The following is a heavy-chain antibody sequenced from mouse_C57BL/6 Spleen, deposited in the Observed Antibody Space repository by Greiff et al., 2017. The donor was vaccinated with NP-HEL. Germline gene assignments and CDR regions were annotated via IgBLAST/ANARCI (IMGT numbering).Heavy chain of an antibody. CDR2: ISSGSSTI. CDR3: ASAVVANYYAMDY. V-gene: IGHV5-17*01. CDR1: GFTFSDYG. J-gene: IGHJ4*01. Sequence: EVHLVASGGGLVKPGGSLKLSCAASGFTFSDYGMHWVRQAPEKGLEWVAYISSGSSTIYYADTVKGRFLISRDNSKNTLFLQMTSLRSEDTAMYYCASAVVANYYAMDYWGQGTSVTVSS. D-gene: IGHD1-1*01.